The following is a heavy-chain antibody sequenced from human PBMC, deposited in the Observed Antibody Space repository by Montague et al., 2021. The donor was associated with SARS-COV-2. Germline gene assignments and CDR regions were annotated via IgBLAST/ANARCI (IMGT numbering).Heavy chain of an antibody. CDR1: GFTFNSYA. V-gene: IGHV3-23*01. J-gene: IGHJ4*02. CDR2: IGGSGDYT. CDR3: ANHGGLLRTFDWSY. D-gene: IGHD3-9*01. Sequence: SLRLSCAASGFTFNSYAMSWVRQAPGKGLEWVSGIGGSGDYTHYXDSVRGRFTISRDNSKNTLFLQMDNLRGDDTAVYYCANHGGLLRTFDWSYWGQGTLVTVSS.